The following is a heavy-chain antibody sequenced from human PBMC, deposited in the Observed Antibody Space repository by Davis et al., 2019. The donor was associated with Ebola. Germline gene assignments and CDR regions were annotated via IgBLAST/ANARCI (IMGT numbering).Heavy chain of an antibody. V-gene: IGHV4-61*05. Sequence: SETLSLTCTVSGGSISSSSYYWGWIRQPPGKGLEWIGYIYYSGSTNYNPSLKSRVTISVDTSKNQFSLKLSSVTAADTAVYYCARVGVWFGELGNWFDPWGQGTLVTVSS. CDR2: IYYSGST. CDR1: GGSISSSSYY. D-gene: IGHD3-10*01. J-gene: IGHJ5*02. CDR3: ARVGVWFGELGNWFDP.